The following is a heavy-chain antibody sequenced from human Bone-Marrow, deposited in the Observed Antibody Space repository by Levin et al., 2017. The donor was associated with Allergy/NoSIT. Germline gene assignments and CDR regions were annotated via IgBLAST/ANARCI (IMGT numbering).Heavy chain of an antibody. J-gene: IGHJ4*02. V-gene: IGHV3-30*09. CDR3: ARVFESYYIDH. CDR2: ISYDGSDK. Sequence: PGGSLRLSCAASGFTFGSYGMHWVRQAPGKGLQWVAFISYDGSDKNYADFVRGRFAISRDNSKNTLFLQMNTLRPEDTAVYSCARVFESYYIDHWGQGTLVKVSS. CDR1: GFTFGSYG.